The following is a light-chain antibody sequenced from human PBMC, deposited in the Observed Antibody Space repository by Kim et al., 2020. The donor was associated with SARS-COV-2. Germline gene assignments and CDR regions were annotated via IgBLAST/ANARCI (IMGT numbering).Light chain of an antibody. CDR2: GTS. Sequence: EVVLTQSPGTLSLSPGERATLSCRASQSVSSSYLAWYQQKAGQAPRLLIYGTSSRATGIADRFSGSGSGTDFTLTISRLEPEDFAVYYCQQYSSSRSITFGQGTRLEIK. CDR3: QQYSSSRSIT. V-gene: IGKV3-20*01. CDR1: QSVSSSY. J-gene: IGKJ5*01.